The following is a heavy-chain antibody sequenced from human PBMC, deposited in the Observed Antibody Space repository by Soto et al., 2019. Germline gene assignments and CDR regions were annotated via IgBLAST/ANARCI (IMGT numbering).Heavy chain of an antibody. V-gene: IGHV4-34*01. D-gene: IGHD2-15*01. CDR1: GGFVSCYY. Sequence: HVQLQPWGAGLLKPSSTLSLTCAVYGGFVSCYYWRWLRQPPGKWLEWIGEINHRGSTNYNPSPKRRVTISVETSKNQFSLKLSSVTAADTAVYYCASSPAVVNGGRDWGQGTLVTVS. J-gene: IGHJ4*02. CDR3: ASSPAVVNGGRD. CDR2: INHRGST.